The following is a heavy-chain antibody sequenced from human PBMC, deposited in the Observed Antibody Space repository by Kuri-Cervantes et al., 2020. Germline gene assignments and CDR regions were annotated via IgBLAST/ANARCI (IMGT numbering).Heavy chain of an antibody. CDR3: AKAAYCSGGSCYVIDYYYGMDV. CDR2: ISGSGGST. D-gene: IGHD2-15*01. J-gene: IGHJ6*02. V-gene: IGHV3-23*01. CDR1: GFIFSSYA. Sequence: GESLKISCAASGFIFSSYAMSWVRQAPGKGLEWVSAISGSGGSTYYADSVKGRFTISRDNSKNTLYLQMNSLRAEDTAVYYCAKAAYCSGGSCYVIDYYYGMDVWGQGTTVTVSS.